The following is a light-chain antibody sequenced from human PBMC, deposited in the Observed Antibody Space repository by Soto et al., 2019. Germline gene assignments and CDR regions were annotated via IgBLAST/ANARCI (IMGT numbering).Light chain of an antibody. Sequence: SYELTQPPSVSVSPGQTASITCSGEKLGDKYACWYQQKPGQSPVLVIYQDSKRPSGIPERFSGSNSANTATLTISGTQAMDEADYYCQAWDSSTLWVFGGGTKVTVL. CDR3: QAWDSSTLWV. V-gene: IGLV3-1*01. CDR2: QDS. CDR1: KLGDKY. J-gene: IGLJ3*02.